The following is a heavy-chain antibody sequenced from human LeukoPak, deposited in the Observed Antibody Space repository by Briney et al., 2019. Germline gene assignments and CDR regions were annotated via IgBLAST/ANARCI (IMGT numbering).Heavy chain of an antibody. CDR3: AKSGYSGYGCDY. CDR1: GGTFSSYA. J-gene: IGHJ4*02. Sequence: EASVKVSCKVSGGTFSSYAISWVRQAPGQGLEWMGGIIPIFGTANYAQKFQGRVTITTDESTSTAYMELSSLRSEDTAVYYCAKSGYSGYGCDYWGQGTLVTVSS. D-gene: IGHD5-12*01. V-gene: IGHV1-69*05. CDR2: IIPIFGTA.